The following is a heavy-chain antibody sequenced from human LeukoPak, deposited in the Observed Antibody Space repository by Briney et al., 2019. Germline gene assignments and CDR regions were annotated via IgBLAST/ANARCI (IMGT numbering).Heavy chain of an antibody. V-gene: IGHV1-69*04. CDR2: IIPILGIA. Sequence: SVKVSRKASGGTFSSYAISWVRQAPGQGLEWMGRIIPILGIANYAQKFQGRVTITADKSTSTAYMELSSLRSEDTAVYYCARDNPVLRYFDWLTDYYYYGMDVWGQGTTVTVSS. J-gene: IGHJ6*02. CDR1: GGTFSSYA. CDR3: ARDNPVLRYFDWLTDYYYYGMDV. D-gene: IGHD3-9*01.